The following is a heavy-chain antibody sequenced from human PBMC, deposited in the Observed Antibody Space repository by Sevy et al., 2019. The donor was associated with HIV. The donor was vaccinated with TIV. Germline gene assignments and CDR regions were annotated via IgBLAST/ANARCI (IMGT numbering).Heavy chain of an antibody. CDR3: VREPYDIWTGYYDYLDC. D-gene: IGHD3-9*01. CDR2: INNEGSTT. CDR1: GFTFSTSW. V-gene: IGHV3-74*01. J-gene: IGHJ4*02. Sequence: GGSLRLSCAASGFTFSTSWMHWVRQAPGKGLVWVSRINNEGSTTTYADSVKGRFSISRDNARNTLYLQMNSLRAEDTAVYYCVREPYDIWTGYYDYLDCWGQGTLVTVSS.